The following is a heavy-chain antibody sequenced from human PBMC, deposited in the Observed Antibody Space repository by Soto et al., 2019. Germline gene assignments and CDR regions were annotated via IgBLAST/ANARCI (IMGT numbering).Heavy chain of an antibody. CDR3: AKDRPFGGVIPTPSFDP. Sequence: TLRLSCAASGFTFSSYGMHWVRQAPGKGLEWVAVISYDGSNKYYADSVKGRFTISRDNSKNTLYLQMNSLRAEDTAVYYCAKDRPFGGVIPTPSFDPWGQGTLVTVSS. CDR2: ISYDGSNK. J-gene: IGHJ5*02. V-gene: IGHV3-30*18. D-gene: IGHD3-16*01. CDR1: GFTFSSYG.